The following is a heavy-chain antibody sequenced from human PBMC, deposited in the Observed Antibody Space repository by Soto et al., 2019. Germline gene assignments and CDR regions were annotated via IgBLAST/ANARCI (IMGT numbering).Heavy chain of an antibody. CDR3: SRASADDTSWFVY. CDR2: FNPKTGGA. Sequence: ASVKVSCKASGYIFPDYYIHWVRQAPGQGLEWMGWFNPKTGGANSAQKFQGRATMTRDTSITTVYLELSSLTSDDTAVYFCSRASADDTSWFVYWGQGSLVTVS. J-gene: IGHJ4*02. V-gene: IGHV1-2*02. D-gene: IGHD3-10*01. CDR1: GYIFPDYY.